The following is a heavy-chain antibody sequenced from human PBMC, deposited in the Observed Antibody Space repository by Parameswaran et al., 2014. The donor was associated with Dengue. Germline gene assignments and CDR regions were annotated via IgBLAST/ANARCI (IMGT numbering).Heavy chain of an antibody. J-gene: IGHJ4*02. CDR2: ISYDGSNK. Sequence: VRQMPGKGLEWVAVISYDGSNKYYADSVKGRFTISRDNSKNTLYLQMNSLRAEDTAVYYCAKVDGNDYYDSSGYLPLVDYWGQGTLVTVSS. V-gene: IGHV3-30*18. CDR3: AKVDGNDYYDSSGYLPLVDY. D-gene: IGHD3-22*01.